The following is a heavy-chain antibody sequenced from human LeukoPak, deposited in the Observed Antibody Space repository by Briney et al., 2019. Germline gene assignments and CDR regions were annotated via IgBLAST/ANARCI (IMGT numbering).Heavy chain of an antibody. CDR3: ARVGRGDYVWGSYSFDY. J-gene: IGHJ4*02. CDR2: ISYSGST. V-gene: IGHV4-59*01. CDR1: SDSISSYH. D-gene: IGHD3-16*01. Sequence: SETLSLTCTVTSDSISSYHWSWIRQPPGKGLEWIGYISYSGSTNYNPSLKSRVTISVDTSENQFSLKVSSVTAADTAVYYCARVGRGDYVWGSYSFDYWGQGTLVTVSS.